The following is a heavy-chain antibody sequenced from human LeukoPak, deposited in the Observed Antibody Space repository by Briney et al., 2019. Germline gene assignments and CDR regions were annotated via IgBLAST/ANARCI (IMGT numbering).Heavy chain of an antibody. CDR2: ISYDGSNK. J-gene: IGHJ4*02. V-gene: IGHV3-30-3*01. D-gene: IGHD1-26*01. Sequence: PGRSLRLSCAASGFTFSSYAMHWVRQAPGKGLEWVAFISYDGSNKYYADSVKGRFTISRDNSKNTLYLQMNSLRAEDTAVYYCARVAGSGSYFETYYFDYWGQGTLVTVSS. CDR1: GFTFSSYA. CDR3: ARVAGSGSYFETYYFDY.